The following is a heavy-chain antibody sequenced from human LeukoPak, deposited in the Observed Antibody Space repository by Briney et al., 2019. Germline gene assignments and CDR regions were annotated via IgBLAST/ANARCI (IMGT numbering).Heavy chain of an antibody. D-gene: IGHD3-3*01. J-gene: IGHJ4*02. V-gene: IGHV5-51*01. CDR2: IYPGDSDT. Sequence: GESLKISCKGSGYSLTSYWIGWVRQMPGKGLEWMGIIYPGDSDTRYSPSFQGQVTISADKSISTAYLQWSSLKASDTAMYYCARHLYDFWSGYYWPFDYWGQGTLVTVSS. CDR3: ARHLYDFWSGYYWPFDY. CDR1: GYSLTSYW.